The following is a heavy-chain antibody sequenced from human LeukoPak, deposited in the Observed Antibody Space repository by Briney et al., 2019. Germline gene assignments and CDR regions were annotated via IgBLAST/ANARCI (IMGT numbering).Heavy chain of an antibody. CDR3: AHRGKYLTWFDP. Sequence: SSPTLVKPTQTLTLTCTFSGFSLTNSAVGVGWIRKPPGQALEWLALIYSDDDKRYNPSLKTRLSITKDTSKKQVVLTMTNVDLVDTATYFCAHRGKYLTWFDPWGQGTLVTVSS. V-gene: IGHV2-5*02. J-gene: IGHJ5*02. CDR2: IYSDDDK. CDR1: GFSLTNSAVG. D-gene: IGHD2/OR15-2a*01.